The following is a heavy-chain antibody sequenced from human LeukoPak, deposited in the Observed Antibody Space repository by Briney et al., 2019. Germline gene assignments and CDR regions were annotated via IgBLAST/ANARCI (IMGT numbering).Heavy chain of an antibody. CDR2: VYYSGSA. Sequence: SETLSLTCEVSGDSLSSGYYWDWIRQPPGKGLEWIGGVYYSGSAYYNPSLKSRVTISVDTSKNRFSLKLNSVTAADTAVYYCARDATAQLQSGWFDPWGQGTLVTVSS. CDR3: ARDATAQLQSGWFDP. CDR1: GDSLSSGYY. J-gene: IGHJ5*02. V-gene: IGHV4-38-2*02. D-gene: IGHD5-24*01.